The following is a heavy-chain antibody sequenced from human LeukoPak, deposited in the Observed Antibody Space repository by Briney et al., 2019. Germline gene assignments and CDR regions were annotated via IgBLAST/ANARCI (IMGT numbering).Heavy chain of an antibody. CDR3: ARAYDSSADDAFDI. V-gene: IGHV4-4*02. CDR1: GGSISSSNW. CDR2: IYLSGRT. Sequence: SETLSLTCAVSGGSISSSNWWNWVRQPPGKGLEWIGEIYLSGRTTYSPSLKSRATISADKSKNQFSLKLSSVTAADTAVYYCARAYDSSADDAFDIWGQGTMVTVSS. J-gene: IGHJ3*02. D-gene: IGHD3-22*01.